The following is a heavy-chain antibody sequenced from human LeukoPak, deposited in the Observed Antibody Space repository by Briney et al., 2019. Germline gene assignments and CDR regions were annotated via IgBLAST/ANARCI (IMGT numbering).Heavy chain of an antibody. V-gene: IGHV4-34*01. J-gene: IGHJ5*02. CDR1: GGSFSGYY. CDR3: AGSIVVVTARSNWFDP. CDR2: INHSGST. Sequence: SETLSLTCAVYGGSFSGYYWSWIRKPPGQGLEWIGVINHSGSTNYNPSLKCRVTISVDTSKNQFSLKLSSVSAADTAVYYCAGSIVVVTARSNWFDPWGQGTLVTVSS. D-gene: IGHD2-21*02.